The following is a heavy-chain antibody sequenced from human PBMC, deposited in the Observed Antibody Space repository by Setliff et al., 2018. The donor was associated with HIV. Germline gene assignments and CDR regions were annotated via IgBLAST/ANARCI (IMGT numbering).Heavy chain of an antibody. Sequence: SVKVSCKASGGIFSSYALSWVRQAPGQGLEWMGGIIPILGSIDYAQKFQGRLSITADESTGTAYMELSSLRFEDTAMYYCARRSGDNSGQPYYYYMDVWGKGTTVTVSS. D-gene: IGHD3-22*01. CDR1: GGIFSSYA. CDR2: IIPILGSI. V-gene: IGHV1-69*13. CDR3: ARRSGDNSGQPYYYYMDV. J-gene: IGHJ6*03.